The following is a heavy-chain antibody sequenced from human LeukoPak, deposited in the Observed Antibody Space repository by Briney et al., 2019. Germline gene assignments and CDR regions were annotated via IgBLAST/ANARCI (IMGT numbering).Heavy chain of an antibody. CDR2: IKQDGSEK. CDR1: GFTFSSYW. CDR3: ARDMIDSGSFDVGSFDY. V-gene: IGHV3-7*01. J-gene: IGHJ4*02. Sequence: GGSLRLSCAASGFTFSSYWMSWVRQAPGKGLEWVANIKQDGSEKYYVDSVKGRFTISRDNAKNSLYLQMNSLRAEDTAVYYCARDMIDSGSFDVGSFDYWGQGTLVTVSS. D-gene: IGHD1-26*01.